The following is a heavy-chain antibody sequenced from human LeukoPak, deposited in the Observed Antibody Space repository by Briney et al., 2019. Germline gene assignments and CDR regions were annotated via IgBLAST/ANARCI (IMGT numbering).Heavy chain of an antibody. Sequence: PGGSLRLSCAASGFTFSNAWMSWVRQAPGKGLEWVGRIKSKTDGGTTDYAAPVKGRFTISRDDSKNTLYLQMNSLKTEDTAVYYCTTELWYGYSYGYDYKYYFDYWGQGTLVTVSS. J-gene: IGHJ4*02. CDR2: IKSKTDGGTT. CDR3: TTELWYGYSYGYDYKYYFDY. V-gene: IGHV3-15*01. CDR1: GFTFSNAW. D-gene: IGHD5-18*01.